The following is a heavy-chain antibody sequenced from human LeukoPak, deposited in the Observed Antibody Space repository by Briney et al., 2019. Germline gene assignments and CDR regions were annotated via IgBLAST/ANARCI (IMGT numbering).Heavy chain of an antibody. J-gene: IGHJ4*02. CDR2: IKLDGSEK. D-gene: IGHD5-18*01. CDR1: GFTLSSHA. CDR3: ARDGYSYGPIGY. V-gene: IGHV3-7*01. Sequence: PGGSLRLSCTASGFTLSSHAMHWVRQAPGKGLEWVANIKLDGSEKHYGDSVMGRFTISRDNAKNSLYLQMNSLRVEDTAVYYCARDGYSYGPIGYWGQGTLVTVSS.